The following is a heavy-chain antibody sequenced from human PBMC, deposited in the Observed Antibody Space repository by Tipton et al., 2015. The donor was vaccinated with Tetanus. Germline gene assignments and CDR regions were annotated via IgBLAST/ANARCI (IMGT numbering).Heavy chain of an antibody. D-gene: IGHD6-13*01. J-gene: IGHJ4*02. Sequence: QSGAEVKEPGASVKISCRASGYTFTDYYILWVRRAPGLGLEWMGIIHPGGGRTTYAQGFQGRVTMTRNINITTAYLDLRTLRSDDTAVYYCARGNRGSSWYLWGQGTLVTVSS. CDR3: ARGNRGSSWYL. CDR2: IHPGGGRT. V-gene: IGHV1-46*01. CDR1: GYTFTDYY.